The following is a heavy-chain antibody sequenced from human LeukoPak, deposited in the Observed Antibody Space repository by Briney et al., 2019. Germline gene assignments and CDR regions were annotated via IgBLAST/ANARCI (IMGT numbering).Heavy chain of an antibody. J-gene: IGHJ4*02. CDR2: INPSGGST. CDR3: ARDQEKDTTMVLFDY. V-gene: IGHV1-46*01. D-gene: IGHD5-18*01. Sequence: QAPGQGLEWLGIINPSGGSTNYAQKFQGRVTMTRDTSTSTVYMELSSLRSEDTALYYCARDQEKDTTMVLFDYWGQGTLVTVSS.